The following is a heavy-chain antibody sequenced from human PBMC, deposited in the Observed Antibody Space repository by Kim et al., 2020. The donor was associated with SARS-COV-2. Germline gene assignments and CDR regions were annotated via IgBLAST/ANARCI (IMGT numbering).Heavy chain of an antibody. Sequence: GGSLRLSCAASGFTFSSYAMSWVRQAPGKGLEWVSAISGSGGSTYYADSVKGRFTISRDNSKNTLYLQMNSLRAEDTAVYYCANADSISGYAGLEADAFDNWGQGTMVTVSS. CDR1: GFTFSSYA. V-gene: IGHV3-23*01. D-gene: IGHD5-12*01. CDR2: ISGSGGST. J-gene: IGHJ3*02. CDR3: ANADSISGYAGLEADAFDN.